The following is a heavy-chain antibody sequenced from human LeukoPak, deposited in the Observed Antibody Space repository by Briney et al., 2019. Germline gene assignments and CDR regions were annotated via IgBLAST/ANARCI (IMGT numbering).Heavy chain of an antibody. Sequence: GGSLRLSCAASGFTFSTYAMSWVRQAAGKGLEWVSLISGSGGGTYYADSVKGRFIISRDISKNTLYLQMNTVRTEDTAVYYCATLYGGQRADGYWGQGTLVIVSS. CDR3: ATLYGGQRADGY. D-gene: IGHD2-15*01. CDR1: GFTFSTYA. V-gene: IGHV3-23*01. J-gene: IGHJ4*02. CDR2: ISGSGGGT.